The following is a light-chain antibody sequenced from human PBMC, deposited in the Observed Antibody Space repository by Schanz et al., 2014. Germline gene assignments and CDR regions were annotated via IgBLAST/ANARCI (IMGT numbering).Light chain of an antibody. Sequence: QSVLTQPPSVSGAPGQRVTISCTGGSSNIGAGYDVHWYQHLPGKAPKILIYGNNNRPSGVPDRFSGSKSGTSASLAITGLQAEDEADYYCQSYDSSLSGPVFGGGTKLTVL. CDR2: GNN. CDR1: SSNIGAGYD. V-gene: IGLV1-40*01. CDR3: QSYDSSLSGPV. J-gene: IGLJ2*01.